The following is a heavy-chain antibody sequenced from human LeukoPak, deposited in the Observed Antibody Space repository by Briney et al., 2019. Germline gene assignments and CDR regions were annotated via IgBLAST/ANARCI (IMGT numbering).Heavy chain of an antibody. CDR1: GGSFSGYY. CDR2: INHSGST. CDR3: ARDNSYGYIRFDY. D-gene: IGHD5-18*01. Sequence: PSETLSLTCAVYGGSFSGYYWSWIRQPPGKGLEWIGEINHSGSTNYNPSLKSRVTISVDTSKNQFSLKLSSVTAADTAVYYCARDNSYGYIRFDYWGQGTLVTVSS. J-gene: IGHJ4*02. V-gene: IGHV4-34*01.